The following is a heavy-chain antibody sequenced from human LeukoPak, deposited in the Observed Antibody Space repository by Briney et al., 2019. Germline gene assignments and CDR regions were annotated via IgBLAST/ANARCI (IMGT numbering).Heavy chain of an antibody. CDR3: ARQNGAFDI. D-gene: IGHD2-8*01. CDR2: VFYTGST. J-gene: IGHJ3*02. V-gene: IGHV4-59*08. CDR1: GASMTNYY. Sequence: PSETLSLTCTVSGASMTNYYWSWIRQPPGKGLEWIGFVFYTGSTNYNPSLRSRVTISVDTSKNQFSLKLSSVTAADTAVYYCARQNGAFDIWGQGTMVTVSS.